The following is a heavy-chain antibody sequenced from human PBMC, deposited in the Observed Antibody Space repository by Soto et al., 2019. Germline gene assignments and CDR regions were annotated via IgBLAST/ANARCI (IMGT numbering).Heavy chain of an antibody. D-gene: IGHD4-17*01. CDR2: ISGSGGST. V-gene: IGHV3-23*01. J-gene: IGHJ4*02. CDR3: AEEGHDYGDQTDYYFVY. Sequence: GGSLRLSSAASGFTFSSYAMSWVRQAPAKGLEWVSAISGSGGSTYYADSVKGRFTISRDNSKNTLYLQMNSLRAEDTAVYYCAEEGHDYGDQTDYYFVYWGQGTLVTVSS. CDR1: GFTFSSYA.